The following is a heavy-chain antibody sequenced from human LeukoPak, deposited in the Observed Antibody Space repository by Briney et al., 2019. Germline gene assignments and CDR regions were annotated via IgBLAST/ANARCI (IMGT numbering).Heavy chain of an antibody. V-gene: IGHV4-30-2*01. CDR3: ARAADDSGYDRPYYFDY. CDR1: GGSISSGGYY. CDR2: TYHSGST. J-gene: IGHJ4*02. Sequence: PSQTLSLTCTVSGGSISSGGYYWSWIRQPPGKGLEWIGYTYHSGSTDYNPSLKGRVTISEDRSKNQFSLKLSSVTAADTAVYYCARAADDSGYDRPYYFDYWGQGTLVTVSS. D-gene: IGHD5-12*01.